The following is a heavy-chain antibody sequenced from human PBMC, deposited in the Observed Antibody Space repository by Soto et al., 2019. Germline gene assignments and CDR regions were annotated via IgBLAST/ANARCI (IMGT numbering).Heavy chain of an antibody. CDR2: ISYSGST. J-gene: IGHJ4*02. Sequence: PSETLSLTCTVAGGSSSSGNGYWSWIRQPPGKGLEWIGFISYSGSTNYNASLRSRVSISVDTSKNQFSLKLNSMTAADTAVYYCARHNYGSGSTYFDYWGQGTLVTVSS. V-gene: IGHV4-30-4*01. CDR1: GGSSSSGNGY. D-gene: IGHD3-10*01. CDR3: ARHNYGSGSTYFDY.